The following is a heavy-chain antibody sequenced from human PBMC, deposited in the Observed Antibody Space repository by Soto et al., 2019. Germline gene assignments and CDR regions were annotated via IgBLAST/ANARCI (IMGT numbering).Heavy chain of an antibody. CDR1: GGTFSSYA. CDR3: ARDLMYYDILTGYHRVNYGMDV. V-gene: IGHV1-69*06. CDR2: IIPIFGTA. Sequence: GASVKVSCKASGGTFSSYAISWVRQAPGQGLEWMGGIIPIFGTANYAQKFQGRVTITADKSTSTAYMELSSLRSEDTAVYYCARDLMYYDILTGYHRVNYGMDVWGQGTTVTVSS. D-gene: IGHD3-9*01. J-gene: IGHJ6*02.